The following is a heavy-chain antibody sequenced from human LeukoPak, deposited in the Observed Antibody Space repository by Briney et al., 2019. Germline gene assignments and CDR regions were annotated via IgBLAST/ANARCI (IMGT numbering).Heavy chain of an antibody. J-gene: IGHJ5*02. Sequence: ASVKVSCKASGYTFTSYAMHWVRQAPGQRLEWMGWINAGNGNTKYSQKFQGRVTITRDTSASTAYMELSSLRSEDTAVYYCARDPSSSWSEGWFDPWGQGTLVTVSS. V-gene: IGHV1-3*01. CDR2: INAGNGNT. D-gene: IGHD6-13*01. CDR1: GYTFTSYA. CDR3: ARDPSSSWSEGWFDP.